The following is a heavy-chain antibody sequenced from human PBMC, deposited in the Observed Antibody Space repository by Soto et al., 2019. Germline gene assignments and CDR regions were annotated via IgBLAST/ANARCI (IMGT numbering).Heavy chain of an antibody. CDR2: IYPGDSDT. V-gene: IGHV5-51*01. CDR3: ARREGYSNAQTYVDY. Sequence: PGVPQKISCQGSGNRITSYWIGWVSQMHGKGLEWMGIIYPGDSDTIYSPSFQGQVTISADKSISTAYLQWSSLKASDTAMYYCARREGYSNAQTYVDYWGQGTLVTGS. J-gene: IGHJ4*02. CDR1: GNRITSYW. D-gene: IGHD4-4*01.